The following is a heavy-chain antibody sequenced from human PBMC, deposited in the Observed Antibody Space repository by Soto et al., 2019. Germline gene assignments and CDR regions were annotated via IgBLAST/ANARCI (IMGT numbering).Heavy chain of an antibody. D-gene: IGHD5-18*01. Sequence: PGGSLRLSCAASGFTFSSYGMHWVRQAPGKGLEWVAVISYDGSNKYYADSVKGRFTISRDNSKNTLYLQMNSLRAEDTAVYYCAKGGIQLWYHFDYWGQGPLVTVSS. V-gene: IGHV3-30*18. CDR1: GFTFSSYG. CDR3: AKGGIQLWYHFDY. J-gene: IGHJ4*02. CDR2: ISYDGSNK.